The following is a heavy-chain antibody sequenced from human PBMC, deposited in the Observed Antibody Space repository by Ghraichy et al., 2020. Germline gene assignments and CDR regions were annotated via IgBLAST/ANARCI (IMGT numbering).Heavy chain of an antibody. CDR1: GDSVSSKTVA. J-gene: IGHJ4*02. Sequence: LSLTCVISGDSVSSKTVAWNWIRQSPSRGLEWLGRTFYRSEWYNDYAESVRSRITINADTSKNQFSLQMNSLTPEDTAVYYCARDRGSYRPFDFWGQGTLVTVSS. CDR3: ARDRGSYRPFDF. D-gene: IGHD1-14*01. V-gene: IGHV6-1*01. CDR2: TFYRSEWYN.